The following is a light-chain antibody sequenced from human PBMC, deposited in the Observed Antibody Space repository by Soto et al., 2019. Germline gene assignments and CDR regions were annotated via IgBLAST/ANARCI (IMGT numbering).Light chain of an antibody. CDR2: DNN. V-gene: IGLV1-51*01. Sequence: QSVLTQPPSVSAAPGQKVTISCSGSSSNIGNNYVSWYQQLPGTAPKLLIYDNNKRPSGIPDRFSGSKSGTSATLGITGLQTGDEADYYCGTWDSSLSVVFGTGTKLTVL. CDR3: GTWDSSLSVV. CDR1: SSNIGNNY. J-gene: IGLJ1*01.